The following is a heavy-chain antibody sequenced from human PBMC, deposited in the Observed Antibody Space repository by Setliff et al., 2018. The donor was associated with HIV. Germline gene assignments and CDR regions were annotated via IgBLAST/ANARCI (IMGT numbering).Heavy chain of an antibody. D-gene: IGHD2-21*01. CDR3: ARLSYCGGDCYSTGASDI. J-gene: IGHJ3*02. CDR1: GGTLSSYA. Sequence: SVKVSCKASGGTLSSYAISWVRQAPGQGLEWMGGIIPIFGTANYAQKFQGRITITADESTSTAYMELISLTSEDTAVYYCARLSYCGGDCYSTGASDIWGQGTMVTVSS. V-gene: IGHV1-69*13. CDR2: IIPIFGTA.